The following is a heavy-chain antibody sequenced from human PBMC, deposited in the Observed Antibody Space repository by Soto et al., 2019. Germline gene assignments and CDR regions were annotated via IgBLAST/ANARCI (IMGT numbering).Heavy chain of an antibody. Sequence: GGSLRLSCAASGLTFSKYAMHWVRQAPGKGLEWVAAILHDGSNKYYADSVKGRFTISRDNSKNTLYLQMNSLRAEDTAVYYCARDSDYYYYGMDVWGQGTTVTVSS. CDR2: ILHDGSNK. CDR3: ARDSDYYYYGMDV. V-gene: IGHV3-30*03. CDR1: GLTFSKYA. J-gene: IGHJ6*02.